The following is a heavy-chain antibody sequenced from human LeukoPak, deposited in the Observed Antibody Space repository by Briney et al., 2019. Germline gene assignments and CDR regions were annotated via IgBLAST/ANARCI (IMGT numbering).Heavy chain of an antibody. CDR3: AKGKIPVTGTPLFDY. V-gene: IGHV3-9*03. CDR1: GFTFDDYA. Sequence: GGSLRLSCVASGFTFDDYAMHWVRQAPGKGLEWVSSITWNSGSIDYADSVKGRFTISRDNAKNSLYLQMDSLRAEDMALYYCAKGKIPVTGTPLFDYWGQGTLVTVST. CDR2: ITWNSGSI. J-gene: IGHJ4*02. D-gene: IGHD6-19*01.